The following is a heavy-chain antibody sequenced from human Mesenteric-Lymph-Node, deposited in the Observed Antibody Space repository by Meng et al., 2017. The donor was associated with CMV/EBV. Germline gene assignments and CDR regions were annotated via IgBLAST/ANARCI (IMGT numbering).Heavy chain of an antibody. J-gene: IGHJ5*02. CDR2: IYSSGST. CDR3: AREVPYYDFWSGYSAHSNWFDP. D-gene: IGHD3-3*01. CDR1: SSD. V-gene: IGHV4-59*01. Sequence: SSDWSWIRQPPGKGLEWIGYIYSSGSTNYNPSLKSRVTISVDTSKNQFSLKLSSVTAADTAVYYCAREVPYYDFWSGYSAHSNWFDPWGQGTLVTVSS.